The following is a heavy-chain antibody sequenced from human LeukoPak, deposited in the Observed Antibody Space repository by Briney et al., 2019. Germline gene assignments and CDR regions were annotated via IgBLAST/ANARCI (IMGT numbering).Heavy chain of an antibody. CDR1: GFTFSNYW. CDR2: IKQDGSEK. J-gene: IGHJ4*02. D-gene: IGHD1-14*01. CDR3: ARNQRRLDY. Sequence: GGSLRLSCAASGFTFSNYWMNWVRQAPGKGLELVANIKQDGSEKYYVDSVKGRFTISRDNAKNSLYLQMNSLRAEDTAVYYCARNQRRLDYWGQGTLVTVSS. V-gene: IGHV3-7*01.